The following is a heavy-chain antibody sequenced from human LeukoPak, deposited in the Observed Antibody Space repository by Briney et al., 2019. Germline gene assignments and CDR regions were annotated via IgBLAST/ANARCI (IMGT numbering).Heavy chain of an antibody. J-gene: IGHJ6*03. D-gene: IGHD6-19*01. CDR1: GYSISSGYY. CDR2: IYTSGST. CDR3: ARVVRAVAAIYYYYYYMDV. V-gene: IGHV4-61*02. Sequence: SETLSLTCTVSGYSISSGYYWSWIRQPAGKGLEWIGRIYTSGSTNYNPSLKSRVTISVDTSKNQFSLKLSSVTAADTAVYYCARVVRAVAAIYYYYYYMDVWGKGTTVTISS.